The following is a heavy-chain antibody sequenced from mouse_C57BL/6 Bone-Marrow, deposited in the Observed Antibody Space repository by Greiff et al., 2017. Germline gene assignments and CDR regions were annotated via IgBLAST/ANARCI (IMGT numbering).Heavy chain of an antibody. CDR3: ARLWSYYAIDY. Sequence: QVQLKQPGAELVRPGTSVKLSCKASGYTFTSYWMHWVKQRPGQGLEWIGVIDPSDSYTNYNQKFKGKATLTVDTSSSPAYMQLSSLTSEDSAVYYGARLWSYYAIDYWGQGTSVTVSS. CDR1: GYTFTSYW. V-gene: IGHV1-59*01. J-gene: IGHJ4*01. CDR2: IDPSDSYT.